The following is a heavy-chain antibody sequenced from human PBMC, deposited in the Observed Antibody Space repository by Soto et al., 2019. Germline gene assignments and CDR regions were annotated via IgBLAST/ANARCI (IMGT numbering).Heavy chain of an antibody. Sequence: SETLSLICTVSGGSISSYYWSWIRQPPGKGLEWIGYIYYSGSTNYNPSLKSRVTISVDTSKNQFSLKLSSVTAADTAVYYCARGGGIFGVNWFDPWGQGTLVTVSS. D-gene: IGHD3-3*01. CDR3: ARGGGIFGVNWFDP. V-gene: IGHV4-59*01. CDR1: GGSISSYY. CDR2: IYYSGST. J-gene: IGHJ5*02.